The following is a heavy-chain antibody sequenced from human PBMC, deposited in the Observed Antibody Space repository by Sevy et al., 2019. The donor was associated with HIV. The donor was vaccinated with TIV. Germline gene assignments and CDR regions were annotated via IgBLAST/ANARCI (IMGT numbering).Heavy chain of an antibody. J-gene: IGHJ4*02. CDR1: GFSFSDYY. Sequence: GGSLRLSCATSGFSFSDYYMSWIRQAPGKGLEWISYISSGGRIICYADSVKGRFTISRDNTNNSLYLRMNSLRAEDTAVYYCARVRVAAADYYFDYWGQGTLVTVSS. CDR2: ISSGGRII. CDR3: ARVRVAAADYYFDY. D-gene: IGHD6-25*01. V-gene: IGHV3-11*01.